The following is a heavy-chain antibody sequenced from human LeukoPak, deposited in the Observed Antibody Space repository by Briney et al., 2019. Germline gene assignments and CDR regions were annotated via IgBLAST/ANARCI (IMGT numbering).Heavy chain of an antibody. V-gene: IGHV3-74*01. CDR2: IYTDGNST. J-gene: IGHJ4*02. D-gene: IGHD1-14*01. CDR3: ARGASNRFDY. CDR1: GFTFSNYW. Sequence: AGGSLRLSCAASGFTFSNYWMHWVRQAPGKGLVWVSRIYTDGNSTNYADSVKGRFTISRDNAKNTLYLQMNSLRGEDTAVYYCARGASNRFDYWGQGTLVTVSS.